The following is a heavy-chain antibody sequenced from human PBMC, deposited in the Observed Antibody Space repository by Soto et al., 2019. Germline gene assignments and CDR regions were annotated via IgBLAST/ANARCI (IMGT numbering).Heavy chain of an antibody. CDR3: AKIGHTVVVPAAYFDY. V-gene: IGHV3-23*01. D-gene: IGHD2-2*01. Sequence: GGSLRLSCAASGFTFSSYAMSWVRQAPGKGLEWVSAISGSGGSTYYADSVKGRFTISRDNSKNTLYLPMNSLRAEDKAVYYCAKIGHTVVVPAAYFDYWGQGTLVTVSS. CDR2: ISGSGGST. J-gene: IGHJ4*02. CDR1: GFTFSSYA.